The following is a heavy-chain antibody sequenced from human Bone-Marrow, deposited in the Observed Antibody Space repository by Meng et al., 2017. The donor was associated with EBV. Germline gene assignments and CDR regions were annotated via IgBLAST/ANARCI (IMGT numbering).Heavy chain of an antibody. V-gene: IGHV1-3*01. Sequence: QLVQEGGEVKKPWASVKVSCEASGYTFTSYAMHWVRQAPGQRLEWMGWINVGNGDTKYSQKFHGRVTITRDTSATTAYMELSSLTSEDTAVYYCARDSTGDSRRFDPWGQGTLVTVSS. D-gene: IGHD3-22*01. J-gene: IGHJ5*02. CDR1: GYTFTSYA. CDR2: INVGNGDT. CDR3: ARDSTGDSRRFDP.